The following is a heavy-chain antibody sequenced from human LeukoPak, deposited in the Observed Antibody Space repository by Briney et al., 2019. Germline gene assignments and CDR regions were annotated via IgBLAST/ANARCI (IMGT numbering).Heavy chain of an antibody. D-gene: IGHD4-17*01. Sequence: PGGSLRLSCAASGFTFSSYWMHWVRQAPGKGLVWVSRINSDGSSTSYADSVKGRFTISRDNAKNTLYLQMNSLRAEDTAVYYCARVGVTTNWFDPWGQGTLVTVSS. CDR1: GFTFSSYW. CDR2: INSDGSST. J-gene: IGHJ5*02. CDR3: ARVGVTTNWFDP. V-gene: IGHV3-74*01.